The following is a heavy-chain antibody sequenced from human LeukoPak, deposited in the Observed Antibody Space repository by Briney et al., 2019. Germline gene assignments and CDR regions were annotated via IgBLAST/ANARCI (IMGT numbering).Heavy chain of an antibody. J-gene: IGHJ4*02. CDR3: ARFGASGSYYEFGY. CDR1: GYTFTSYD. D-gene: IGHD3-10*01. Sequence: ASVKVSCKAPGYTFTSYDINWVRQATGQGLEWMGWMNPNSGNTGYAQKFQGRVTMTRNTSISTAYMELSSLRSEDTAVYYCARFGASGSYYEFGYWGQGTLVTVSS. CDR2: MNPNSGNT. V-gene: IGHV1-8*01.